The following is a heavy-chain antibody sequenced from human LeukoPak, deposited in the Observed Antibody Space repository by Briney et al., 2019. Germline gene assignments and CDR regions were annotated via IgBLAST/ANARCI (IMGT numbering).Heavy chain of an antibody. CDR2: ISGSGGST. CDR1: GFTFSSYA. CDR3: ARRGYCSSTSCSFDY. V-gene: IGHV3-23*01. Sequence: GGSLRLSCAASGFTFSSYAMSWVRQAPGKGLEWVSAISGSGGSTYYADSVKGRFTISRDISKNTLYLQMDSLRAGDTAVYYCARRGYCSSTSCSFDYWGQGTLVTVSS. J-gene: IGHJ4*02. D-gene: IGHD2-2*01.